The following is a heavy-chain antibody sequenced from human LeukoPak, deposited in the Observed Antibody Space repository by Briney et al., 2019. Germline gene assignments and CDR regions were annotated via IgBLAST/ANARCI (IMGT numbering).Heavy chain of an antibody. CDR3: AKSLPSDYDSSGYSNWFDP. D-gene: IGHD3-22*01. Sequence: QPGGSLRLSCAASGFTFSSYAMHWVRQAPGKGLEWVAVISYDGSNKYYADSVKGRFTISRDNSKNTLYLQMNSLRAEDTAVYYCAKSLPSDYDSSGYSNWFDPWGQGTLVTVSS. CDR2: ISYDGSNK. J-gene: IGHJ5*02. V-gene: IGHV3-30-3*02. CDR1: GFTFSSYA.